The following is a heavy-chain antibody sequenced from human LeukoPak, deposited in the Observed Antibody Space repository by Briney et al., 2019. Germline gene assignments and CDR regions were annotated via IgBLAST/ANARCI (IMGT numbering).Heavy chain of an antibody. CDR3: ARVHCSGGSCYGQVFDY. D-gene: IGHD2-15*01. V-gene: IGHV1-46*01. Sequence: ASVKVSCKASGYIFTNYYLYWVRQAPGQGLEWVGIINPGDASTSYAQKFQGRVTMTRDTSTSTVYMDLSSLRSEDTAMYYCARVHCSGGSCYGQVFDYWGQGTLVTVSS. J-gene: IGHJ4*02. CDR1: GYIFTNYY. CDR2: INPGDAST.